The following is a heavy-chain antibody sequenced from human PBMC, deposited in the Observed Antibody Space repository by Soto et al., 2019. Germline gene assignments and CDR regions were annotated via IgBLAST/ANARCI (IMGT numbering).Heavy chain of an antibody. Sequence: SETLSLTCAVYGGSFSGYYWSWIRQPPGKGLEWIGEINHSGSTNYNPSLKSRVTISVDTSKNQFSLKLSSVTAADTAVYYCATAPVGTAMATPFDYWGQGTLVTVSS. CDR1: GGSFSGYY. J-gene: IGHJ4*02. CDR2: INHSGST. V-gene: IGHV4-34*01. D-gene: IGHD5-18*01. CDR3: ATAPVGTAMATPFDY.